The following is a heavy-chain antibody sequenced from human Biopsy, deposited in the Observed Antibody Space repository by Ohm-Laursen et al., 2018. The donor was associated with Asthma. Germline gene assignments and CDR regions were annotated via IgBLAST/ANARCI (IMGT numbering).Heavy chain of an antibody. J-gene: IGHJ4*02. V-gene: IGHV3-30*18. CDR2: MSCEESVQ. D-gene: IGHD1-26*01. CDR3: AKEVFPGWELRRGPDS. Sequence: SLRLSCTASGFTFKAYGIHWVRQAPGKGLEWVAVMSCEESVQYFADSVKGRFTFSRDNSRSTLHLEMNSLRAEDTAVYFCAKEVFPGWELRRGPDSWGQGTLVTVSS. CDR1: GFTFKAYG.